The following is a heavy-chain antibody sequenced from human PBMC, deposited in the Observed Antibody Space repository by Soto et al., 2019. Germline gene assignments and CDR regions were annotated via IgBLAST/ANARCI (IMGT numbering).Heavy chain of an antibody. D-gene: IGHD6-6*01. CDR3: AGGIAARPLGY. J-gene: IGHJ4*02. CDR2: IYHSGST. V-gene: IGHV4-30-2*01. CDR1: GGSISSGGYS. Sequence: QLQLQESGSGLVKPSQTLSLTCAVSGGSISSGGYSWSWIRQPPGKGLEWIGYIYHSGSTYYNPSLKSRVTISVDRSKNQFSLQLRSVTAADTAVYYCAGGIAARPLGYWGQGTLVTVSS.